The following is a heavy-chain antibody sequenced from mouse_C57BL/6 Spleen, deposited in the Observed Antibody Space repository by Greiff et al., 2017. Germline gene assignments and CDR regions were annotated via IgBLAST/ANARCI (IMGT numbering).Heavy chain of an antibody. Sequence: EVQLQQSGPVLVKPGASVKMSCKASGYTFTDYYMNWVKQSHGKSLEWIGVINPYNGGTSYNQKFKGKATLTVDKSSSTAYMELNSLTSEDSAVYYCARGHYYGSSLHYYAMDYWGQGTSVTVSS. J-gene: IGHJ4*01. CDR2: INPYNGGT. D-gene: IGHD1-1*01. V-gene: IGHV1-19*01. CDR1: GYTFTDYY. CDR3: ARGHYYGSSLHYYAMDY.